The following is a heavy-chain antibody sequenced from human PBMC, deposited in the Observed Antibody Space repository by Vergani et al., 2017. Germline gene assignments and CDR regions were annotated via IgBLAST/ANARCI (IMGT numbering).Heavy chain of an antibody. CDR1: GYTFTYRY. V-gene: IGHV1-45*02. Sequence: QMQLVQSGAEVKKTGSSVKVSCKASGYTFTYRYLHWVRQAPGQALEWMGWITPFNGNTNYAQKFQDRVTITRDRSMGTAYMELSSLRSEDTAIYYCVREDYGILTGYRYWVQGTLVTVSA. CDR2: ITPFNGNT. D-gene: IGHD3-9*01. CDR3: VREDYGILTGYRY. J-gene: IGHJ4*02.